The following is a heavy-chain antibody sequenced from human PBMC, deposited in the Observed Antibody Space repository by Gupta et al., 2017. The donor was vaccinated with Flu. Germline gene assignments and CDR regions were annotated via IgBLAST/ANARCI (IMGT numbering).Heavy chain of an antibody. D-gene: IGHD3-9*01. Sequence: EVHLVESGGHLVQPRGSLRLSCAASGFIFSYRHMNWVRQAPGKGLEWVAYIGSGGNVDNADSVKGRFTISRDNAKNSLYLEMNSLRDEDTALYYCVRDHDWAFTNWGQGTLVTVSS. CDR3: VRDHDWAFTN. CDR2: IGSGGNV. J-gene: IGHJ4*02. CDR1: GFIFSYRH. V-gene: IGHV3-48*02.